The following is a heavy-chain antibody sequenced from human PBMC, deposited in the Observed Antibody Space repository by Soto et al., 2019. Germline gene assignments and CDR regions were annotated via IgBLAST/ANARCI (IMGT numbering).Heavy chain of an antibody. CDR1: GFTFSNAW. V-gene: IGHV3-15*01. CDR2: IKSKTDGGTT. D-gene: IGHD1-7*01. Sequence: GGSLRLSCAASGFTFSNAWMSWVRQAPGKGLEWVGRIKSKTDGGTTDYAAPVKGRFTISRDDSKNTLYLQMNSLKTEDTAGYYCTPPRTSGITGTTVDYWGQGTLVTVSS. CDR3: TPPRTSGITGTTVDY. J-gene: IGHJ4*02.